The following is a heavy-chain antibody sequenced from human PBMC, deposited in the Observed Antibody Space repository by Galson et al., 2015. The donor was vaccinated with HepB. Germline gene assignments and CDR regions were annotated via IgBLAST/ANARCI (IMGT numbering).Heavy chain of an antibody. V-gene: IGHV4-34*01. CDR2: IKDSGIT. J-gene: IGHJ4*02. Sequence: ETLSLTCGVNVGSFSGYYWCWIRPPPGRGLEWIGEIKDSGITNYNPSLRGRVTISKDTSKTQFSLQLNYLTAADTAVYYCTRGWSGVVGASWGQGTLVTVSS. CDR1: VGSFSGYY. D-gene: IGHD2-21*01. CDR3: TRGWSGVVGAS.